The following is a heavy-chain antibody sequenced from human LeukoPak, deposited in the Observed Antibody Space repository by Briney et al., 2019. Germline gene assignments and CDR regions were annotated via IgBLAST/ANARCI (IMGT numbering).Heavy chain of an antibody. CDR1: GYTFTSYA. V-gene: IGHV7-4-1*02. CDR3: ASHLGYSSGWYFYYFDY. D-gene: IGHD6-19*01. Sequence: HRASVRVSCKASGYTFTSYAMNWVRQAPGQGLEWMGWINTNTGNPTYAQGFTGRFVFSLDTSVSTAYLQISSLKAEDTAVYYCASHLGYSSGWYFYYFDYWGQGTLVTVSS. CDR2: INTNTGNP. J-gene: IGHJ4*02.